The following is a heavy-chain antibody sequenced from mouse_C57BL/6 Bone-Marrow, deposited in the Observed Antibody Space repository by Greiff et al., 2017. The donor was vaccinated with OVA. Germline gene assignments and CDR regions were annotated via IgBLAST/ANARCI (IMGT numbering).Heavy chain of an antibody. D-gene: IGHD1-1*01. J-gene: IGHJ3*01. V-gene: IGHV1-19*01. CDR3: ARNYGSSFAY. Sequence: VQLKESGPVLVKPGASVKMSCKASGYTFTDYYMNWVKQSHGKSLEWIGVINPYNGGTSYNQKFKGKATLTVDKSSSTAYMELNSLTSEDSAVYFCARNYGSSFAYWGQGTLVTVSA. CDR1: GYTFTDYY. CDR2: INPYNGGT.